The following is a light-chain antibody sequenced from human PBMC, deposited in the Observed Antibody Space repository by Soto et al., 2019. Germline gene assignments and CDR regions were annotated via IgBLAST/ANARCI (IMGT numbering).Light chain of an antibody. CDR2: EVS. J-gene: IGLJ1*01. Sequence: AQTQPPSASGSPGQAVTISCTGTSSDVGGYNYVSWYQQHPGKAPKLMIYEVSKRPSGVPDRFSGSKSGNTASLTVSGLQAEDEADYYCSSYAGSNTHYVFGTGTKVTVL. CDR3: SSYAGSNTHYV. CDR1: SSDVGGYNY. V-gene: IGLV2-8*01.